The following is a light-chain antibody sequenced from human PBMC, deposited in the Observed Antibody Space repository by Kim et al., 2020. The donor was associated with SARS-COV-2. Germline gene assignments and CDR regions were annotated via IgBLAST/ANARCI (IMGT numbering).Light chain of an antibody. J-gene: IGKJ1*01. V-gene: IGKV1-17*01. CDR1: QNIRND. CDR2: AAC. Sequence: DIKMTQSPSSLSASVGHRVTISCRTSQNIRNDLGWYQQKPGKAPKRLIYAACSLQDGVPSRFSGSGSGTEFTLTISSLQPEDVSTYFCLQHRSYPRTFGQGTKVDIK. CDR3: LQHRSYPRT.